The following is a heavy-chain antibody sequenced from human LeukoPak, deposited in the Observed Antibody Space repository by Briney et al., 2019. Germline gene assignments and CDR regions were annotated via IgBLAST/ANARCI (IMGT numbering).Heavy chain of an antibody. CDR2: IYDTGGT. CDR3: ARGHYYDYSGDY. J-gene: IGHJ4*02. V-gene: IGHV4-59*11. CDR1: GASISSHY. Sequence: SETLSLTCTVSGASISSHYWSWIRQPPGKGLEWIGYIYDTGGTNYNPSLKSRVTISPDTSKNQFSLNLSSVTAADTAVYYCARGHYYDYSGDYWGQGILVTVSS. D-gene: IGHD3-22*01.